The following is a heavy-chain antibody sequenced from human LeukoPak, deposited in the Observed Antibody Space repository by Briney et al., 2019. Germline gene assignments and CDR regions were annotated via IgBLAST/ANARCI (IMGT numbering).Heavy chain of an antibody. CDR3: ARESSGYCSSTSCPFDY. CDR1: GFTFSSYE. V-gene: IGHV3-48*03. J-gene: IGHJ4*02. Sequence: GGSLRLSCATSGFTFSSYEMNWIRQGPGKGLEWVSFITSSGSAIYYADSVRGRFTISRDNAKNSLYLQMNSLRAEDTAVYYCARESSGYCSSTSCPFDYWGQGTLVTVSS. D-gene: IGHD2-2*01. CDR2: ITSSGSAI.